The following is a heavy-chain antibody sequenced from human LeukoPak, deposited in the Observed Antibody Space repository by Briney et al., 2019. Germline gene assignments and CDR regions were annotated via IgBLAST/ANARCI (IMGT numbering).Heavy chain of an antibody. Sequence: GGSLRLSCAASGFTFSNYWMHWVRQAPGKGLVWVSRINSDGNNTNYADSVKGRFTISRDNAKNTLYLQMNSLRAEDTAVYYCHCLAGYYYYYGMDVWGQGTTVTVSS. CDR2: INSDGNNT. J-gene: IGHJ6*02. CDR3: HCLAGYYYYYGMDV. CDR1: GFTFSNYW. V-gene: IGHV3-74*01. D-gene: IGHD5/OR15-5a*01.